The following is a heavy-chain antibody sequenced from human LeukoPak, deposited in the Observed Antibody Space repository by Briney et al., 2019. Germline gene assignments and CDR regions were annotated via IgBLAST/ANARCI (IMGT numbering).Heavy chain of an antibody. CDR2: IRYDGNIK. Sequence: PGGSLRLSCGASGFTFSSYGMLWVRQSPGKGLEWVAFIRYDGNIKFYADSMKGRFTISRGNSKNTLYLHINSLRHEDTALYYCVKDNPLDYWGQGTLVIVSS. CDR1: GFTFSSYG. J-gene: IGHJ4*02. CDR3: VKDNPLDY. D-gene: IGHD1-14*01. V-gene: IGHV3-30*02.